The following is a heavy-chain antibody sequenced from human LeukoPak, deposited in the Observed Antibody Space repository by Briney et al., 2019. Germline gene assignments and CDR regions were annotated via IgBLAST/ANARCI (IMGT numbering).Heavy chain of an antibody. J-gene: IGHJ4*02. CDR2: MYTTGVT. D-gene: IGHD5-18*01. V-gene: IGHV4-4*07. CDR1: GGATSSNY. CDR3: VAGSQNTALIK. Sequence: SETLSLTCTVSGGATSSNYWSWIRQPAGKGLQWIGRMYTTGVTNYNPTLKSRVTISLDTSKKQFSLRLTSVTAADTAVYYCVAGSQNTALIKWGQGTLVTVSS.